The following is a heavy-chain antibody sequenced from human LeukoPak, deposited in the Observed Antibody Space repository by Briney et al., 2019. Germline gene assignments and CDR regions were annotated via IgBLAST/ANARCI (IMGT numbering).Heavy chain of an antibody. V-gene: IGHV4-34*01. J-gene: IGHJ4*02. Sequence: SETLPLTCAVYGGSFSGYYWSWIRQPPGKGLEWIGEINHSGSTNYNPSLKSRVTISVDTSKNQFSLKLSSVTAADTAVYYCARPQQLLDFRYFDYWGQGTLVTVSS. CDR2: INHSGST. CDR1: GGSFSGYY. D-gene: IGHD2-2*01. CDR3: ARPQQLLDFRYFDY.